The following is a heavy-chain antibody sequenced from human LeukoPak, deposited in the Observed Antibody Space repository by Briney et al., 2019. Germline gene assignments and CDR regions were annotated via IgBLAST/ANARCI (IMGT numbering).Heavy chain of an antibody. CDR1: GFTFSSYG. CDR2: IWYDGSTK. Sequence: PGRSLRLSCAASGFTFSSYGMHWVRQAPGKGLEWVAVIWYDGSTKYYADSVKGRFTISRDNSKNTLHLQMNSLKAEDTAVYYCARDLIQLPDYWGQGTLVTVSS. J-gene: IGHJ4*02. CDR3: ARDLIQLPDY. V-gene: IGHV3-33*01. D-gene: IGHD5-18*01.